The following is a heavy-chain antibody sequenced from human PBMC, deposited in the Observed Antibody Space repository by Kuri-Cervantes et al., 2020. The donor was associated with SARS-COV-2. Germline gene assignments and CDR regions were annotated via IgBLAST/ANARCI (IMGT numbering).Heavy chain of an antibody. CDR3: ARLLPGPVDY. V-gene: IGHV4-39*01. D-gene: IGHD3-16*01. CDR1: GGSINNEYYY. J-gene: IGHJ4*02. CDR2: IYYSGST. Sequence: ESLKISCTVSGGSINNEYYYWGWIRQPPGKGLEWIGSIYYSGSTFYNPSLRSRVTISVDTSKNQFSLNLRSVTAADTAVFFCARLLPGPVDYWGQGTLVTVSS.